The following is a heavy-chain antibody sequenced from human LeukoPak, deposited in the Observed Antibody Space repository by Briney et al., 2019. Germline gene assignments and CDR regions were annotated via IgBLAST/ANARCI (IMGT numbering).Heavy chain of an antibody. CDR3: AKGSSWYHYYYMDV. V-gene: IGHV3-21*01. CDR2: ISSSSSYI. Sequence: GGSLRLSCAASGFTFSSYSMNWVRQAPGKGLEWVSSISSSSSYIYYADSVKGRFTISRDNAKNSLYLQMNSLRAEDTAVYYCAKGSSWYHYYYMDVWGKGTTVTVSS. CDR1: GFTFSSYS. D-gene: IGHD6-13*01. J-gene: IGHJ6*03.